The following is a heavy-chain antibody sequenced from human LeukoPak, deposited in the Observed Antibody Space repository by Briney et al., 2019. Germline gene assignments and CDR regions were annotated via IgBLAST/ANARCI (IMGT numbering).Heavy chain of an antibody. D-gene: IGHD3-10*01. CDR2: INPKSGGT. Sequence: ASVKVSCKASENTFTYFYLHWVRQAPGQGLEWMGCINPKSGGTNYAPKFLDRATMTTDTSISTAYMELHSLRPDDTAVYYCAREQTVPGDYFGSGFDYWGPGTLVTVSS. CDR3: AREQTVPGDYFGSGFDY. V-gene: IGHV1-2*02. J-gene: IGHJ4*02. CDR1: ENTFTYFY.